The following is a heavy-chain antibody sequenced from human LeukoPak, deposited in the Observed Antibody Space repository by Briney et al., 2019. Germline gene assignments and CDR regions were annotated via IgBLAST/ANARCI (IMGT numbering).Heavy chain of an antibody. CDR3: ARLKLVIERDYFDY. Sequence: LGESLKISCKGSGYSFTGYWIGWVRQMPGKGLEWMGIIYPGDSDTRYSPSFQGQVTISADKSISTAYLQWSSLKASDTAMYYCARLKLVIERDYFDYWGQGTLVTVSS. CDR2: IYPGDSDT. V-gene: IGHV5-51*01. D-gene: IGHD3-9*01. J-gene: IGHJ4*02. CDR1: GYSFTGYW.